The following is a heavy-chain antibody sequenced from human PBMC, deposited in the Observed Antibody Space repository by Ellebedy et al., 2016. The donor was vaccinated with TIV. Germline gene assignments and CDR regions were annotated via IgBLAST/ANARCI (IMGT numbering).Heavy chain of an antibody. CDR1: GGSISSYY. CDR2: IYYSGST. Sequence: GSLRLSXTVSGGSISSYYWSWIRQPPGKGLEWIGYIYYSGSTNYNPSLKSRVTISVDTSKNQFSLKLSSVTAADTAVYYCARAEYPYYYYYMDVWGKGTTVTVSS. J-gene: IGHJ6*03. CDR3: ARAEYPYYYYYMDV. V-gene: IGHV4-59*13. D-gene: IGHD6-6*01.